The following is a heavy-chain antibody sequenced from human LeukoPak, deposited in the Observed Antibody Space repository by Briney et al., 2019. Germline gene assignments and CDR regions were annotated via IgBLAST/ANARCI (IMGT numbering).Heavy chain of an antibody. CDR2: ICCSGSTI. J-gene: IGHJ4*02. V-gene: IGHV3-48*02. D-gene: IGHD2-15*01. Sequence: GSLRLFCAASGFTFSSYSMNWVRQAPGKGLELVSYICCSGSTIYYADSVKGRFTISRDNAKNSLYLQMNSLRDEDTAVYYCARGESTYLVVVAVPYYFDYWGQGTLVTVSS. CDR1: GFTFSSYS. CDR3: ARGESTYLVVVAVPYYFDY.